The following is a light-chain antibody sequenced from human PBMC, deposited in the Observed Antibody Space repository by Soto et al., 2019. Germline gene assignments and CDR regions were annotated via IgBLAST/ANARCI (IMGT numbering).Light chain of an antibody. CDR3: CSYADSSTPYV. Sequence: QSVLTQPASVSGSPGQSITISCTGTSSDVGSYNLVSWYQQHPGKAPKLMIYEGSKRPSGVSNRFSGSKSGNTASLTISGLQAEDEADYYCCSYADSSTPYVFGTGTKVTVL. V-gene: IGLV2-23*01. CDR1: SSDVGSYNL. CDR2: EGS. J-gene: IGLJ1*01.